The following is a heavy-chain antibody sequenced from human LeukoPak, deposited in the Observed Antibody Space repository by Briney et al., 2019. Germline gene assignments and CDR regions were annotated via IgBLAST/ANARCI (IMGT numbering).Heavy chain of an antibody. V-gene: IGHV3-23*01. CDR2: ISGSGGST. CDR3: AKDRAFTMIVVVPAHFDY. CDR1: GFTFSSYA. Sequence: GGSLRLSCAASGFTFSSYAMSWVRQAPGKGPEWDSAISGSGGSTYYADSVKGRFTISRDNSKNTLYLQMNSLRAEGTAVYYCAKDRAFTMIVVVPAHFDYWGQGTLVTVSS. J-gene: IGHJ4*02. D-gene: IGHD3-22*01.